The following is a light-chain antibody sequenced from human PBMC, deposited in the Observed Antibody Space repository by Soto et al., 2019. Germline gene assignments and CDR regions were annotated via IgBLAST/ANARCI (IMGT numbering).Light chain of an antibody. V-gene: IGKV1-27*01. Sequence: DIQMTQSPSSLSASVGDRVTITCRASQGISNYLAWYQQIPGKAPKLLIYDASTLQSGVPSRFSGRGSGTDFTLIISSLQPDDVATYYCQKYNSAPLTFGGGTKVDIK. CDR2: DAS. CDR1: QGISNY. J-gene: IGKJ4*01. CDR3: QKYNSAPLT.